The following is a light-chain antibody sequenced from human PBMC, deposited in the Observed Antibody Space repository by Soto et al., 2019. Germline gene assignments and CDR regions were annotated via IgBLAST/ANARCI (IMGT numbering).Light chain of an antibody. CDR3: QKYNSAPWT. J-gene: IGKJ1*01. V-gene: IGKV1-27*01. CDR2: AAS. CDR1: QAISNY. Sequence: IQLTQSPSSLSASVGDRVPITCRASQAISNYLAWYQQKPGKVPKLLIYAASTLQSGVPSRFSGSGSGTDFTLTISSLQPEDVATYYCQKYNSAPWTFGQGTKVDIK.